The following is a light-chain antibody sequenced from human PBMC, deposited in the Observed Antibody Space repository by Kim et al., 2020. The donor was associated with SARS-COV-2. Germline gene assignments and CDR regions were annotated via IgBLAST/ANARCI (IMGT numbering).Light chain of an antibody. Sequence: SLAPGERAARSGRASQSVFSNLAWYQQKPGQAPRLLIYGASSRATGIPDRFSGSGSGTDFTLTISRLEPEDFVVYYCQQYVGLPYTFGQGTKLEI. V-gene: IGKV3-20*01. CDR3: QQYVGLPYT. CDR2: GAS. CDR1: QSVFSN. J-gene: IGKJ2*01.